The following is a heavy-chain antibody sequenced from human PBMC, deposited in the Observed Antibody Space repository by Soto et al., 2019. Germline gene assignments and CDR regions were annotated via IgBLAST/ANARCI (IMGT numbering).Heavy chain of an antibody. CDR1: GYTFTSYA. CDR3: ARVAGIAVAGTHRAFYYYYYMDV. Sequence: GASVKVSCKASGYTFTSYAMHWVRQAPGQRLEWMGWINAGNGNTKYSQKFQGRVTITRDTSASTAYMELSSLRSEDTAVYYCARVAGIAVAGTHRAFYYYYYMDVWGKGTTVTVSS. CDR2: INAGNGNT. J-gene: IGHJ6*03. D-gene: IGHD6-19*01. V-gene: IGHV1-3*01.